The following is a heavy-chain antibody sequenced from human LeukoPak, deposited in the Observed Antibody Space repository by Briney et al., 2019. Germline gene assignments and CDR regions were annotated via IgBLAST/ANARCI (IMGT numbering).Heavy chain of an antibody. D-gene: IGHD6-19*01. CDR2: ISSSGSTI. J-gene: IGHJ4*02. CDR1: GFTFSSYE. Sequence: GGSLRLSCAAPGFTFSSYEMNWVRQAPGKGLEWVSYISSSGSTIYYADSVKGRFTISRDNAKNSLYLQMNSLRAEDTAVYYCARENHSSGWYSPFDYWGQGTLVTVS. V-gene: IGHV3-48*03. CDR3: ARENHSSGWYSPFDY.